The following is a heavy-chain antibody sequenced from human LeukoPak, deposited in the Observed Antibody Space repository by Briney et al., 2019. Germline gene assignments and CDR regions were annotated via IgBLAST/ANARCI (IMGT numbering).Heavy chain of an antibody. Sequence: PGGSLRLSCAASEFSFSGHQMSWVRQAPGKGPEWVAKIIQDGSEEYYLDSVKGRFIISRDNGKNSLYLEMNSLRVEDTAVYYCARDWRQDNAFDLRGRGTMVTVSS. CDR2: IIQDGSEE. CDR1: EFSFSGHQ. CDR3: ARDWRQDNAFDL. J-gene: IGHJ3*01. D-gene: IGHD2-15*01. V-gene: IGHV3-7*01.